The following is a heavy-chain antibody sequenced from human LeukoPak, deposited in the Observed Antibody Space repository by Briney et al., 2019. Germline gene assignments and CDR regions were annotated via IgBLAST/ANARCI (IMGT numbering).Heavy chain of an antibody. CDR3: AREGSGWYSPWFDP. Sequence: GGSLRLSCAASGFTFSSYAMHWVRQAPGKGLEWVAVISYDGSNKYYADSVKGRFTISRDNSRNTLYLQMNSLRAEDTAVYYWAREGSGWYSPWFDPWGQGALVTVSS. J-gene: IGHJ5*02. D-gene: IGHD6-19*01. CDR2: ISYDGSNK. CDR1: GFTFSSYA. V-gene: IGHV3-30*04.